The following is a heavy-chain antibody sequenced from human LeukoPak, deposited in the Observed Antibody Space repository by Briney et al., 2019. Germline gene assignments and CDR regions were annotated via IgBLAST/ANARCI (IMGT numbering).Heavy chain of an antibody. V-gene: IGHV3-48*02. Sequence: PGGSLRLSCAASGFTFSSYSMNWVRRAPGKGLEWVSYISSSSSTIYYADSVKGRFTISRDNAKNSLYLQMNSLRDEDTAVYYCARDLRYCSGGSCYADYYYGMDVWGQGTTVTVSS. CDR3: ARDLRYCSGGSCYADYYYGMDV. D-gene: IGHD2-15*01. J-gene: IGHJ6*02. CDR2: ISSSSSTI. CDR1: GFTFSSYS.